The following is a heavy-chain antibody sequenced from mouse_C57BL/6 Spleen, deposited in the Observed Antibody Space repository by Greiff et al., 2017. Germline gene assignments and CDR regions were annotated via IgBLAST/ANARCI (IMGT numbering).Heavy chain of an antibody. J-gene: IGHJ3*01. Sequence: QVQLKESGPGLVAPSQSLSITCTVSGFSLTSYGVHWVRQPPGQGLEWLVVIWSDGSTTYNSALKYRLSISKDNSKSQVFLKMNSLQTDYTAMYYCARHHYVSNYLAYWGQGTLVTVSA. CDR2: IWSDGST. CDR1: GFSLTSYG. D-gene: IGHD1-1*01. V-gene: IGHV2-6-1*01. CDR3: ARHHYVSNYLAY.